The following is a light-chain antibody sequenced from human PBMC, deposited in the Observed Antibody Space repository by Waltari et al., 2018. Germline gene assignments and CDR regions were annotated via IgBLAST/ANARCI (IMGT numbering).Light chain of an antibody. V-gene: IGLV10-54*01. J-gene: IGLJ3*02. CDR2: RNN. CDR3: SAWDYSLRAWV. Sequence: QAGLTQPPSVSKDLRQTATLTCTGNSNNVGNEGAAWLQQHQGHPPKLLSYRNNNRPSGISERLSASRSGNPASLTITGLQPEDEADYYCSAWDYSLRAWVFGGGTKLTVL. CDR1: SNNVGNEG.